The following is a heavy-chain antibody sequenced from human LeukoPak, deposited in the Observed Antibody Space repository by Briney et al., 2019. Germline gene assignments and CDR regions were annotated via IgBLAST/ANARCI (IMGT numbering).Heavy chain of an antibody. CDR1: GFTDRRNY. CDR3: ARAATYS. CDR2: INSAGST. Sequence: GGSLRLSRAASGFTDRRNYMSWVSQAPGKGLEWVSIINSAGSTYYADSVKSRFTITRDNSNNTLYLQMNSLRAEATAVYYCARAATYSWGQGTLVTVSA. V-gene: IGHV3-66*01. J-gene: IGHJ5*02. D-gene: IGHD1-26*01.